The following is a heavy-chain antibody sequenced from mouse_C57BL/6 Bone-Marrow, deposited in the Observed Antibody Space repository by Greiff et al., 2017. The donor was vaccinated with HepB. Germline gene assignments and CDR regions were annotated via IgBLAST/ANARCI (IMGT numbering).Heavy chain of an antibody. J-gene: IGHJ3*01. CDR1: GYTFTEYT. D-gene: IGHD1-1*01. V-gene: IGHV1-62-2*01. Sequence: QVQLQQSGAELVKPGASVKLSCKASGYTFTEYTIHWVKQRSGQGLEWIGWFYPGSGSIKYNAKFKDKATLTADKSSSTVYMELSRLTTEDSAVYFSERDEDRYYGSWAWFAYWGQGTLVTVSA. CDR3: ERDEDRYYGSWAWFAY. CDR2: FYPGSGSI.